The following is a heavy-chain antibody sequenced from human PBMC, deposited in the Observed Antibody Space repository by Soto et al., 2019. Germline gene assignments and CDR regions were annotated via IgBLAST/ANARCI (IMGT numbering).Heavy chain of an antibody. V-gene: IGHV3-74*01. D-gene: IGHD2-2*01. CDR2: INSDGSST. CDR3: ARDTPTVPAAMGGDAFDI. Sequence: GGSLRLSCAASGFTFSSYWMHWVRQAPGKGLVWVSRINSDGSSTSYADSVKGRFTISRDNAKNTLYLQMNSLRAEDTAVYYCARDTPTVPAAMGGDAFDIWGQGTMVTVSS. CDR1: GFTFSSYW. J-gene: IGHJ3*02.